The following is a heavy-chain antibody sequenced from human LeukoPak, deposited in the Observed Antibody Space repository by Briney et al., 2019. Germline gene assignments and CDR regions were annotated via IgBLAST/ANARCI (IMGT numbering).Heavy chain of an antibody. Sequence: SETLSLTCTVSGGSISGSSYYWGWIRQPPGKGLEWIGSIYYSGSTNYNPSLKSRVTISVDTSKNQFSLKLSSVTAADTAVYYCAGTPIAAAGTSFDYWGQGTLVTVSS. CDR2: IYYSGST. V-gene: IGHV4-39*07. CDR3: AGTPIAAAGTSFDY. J-gene: IGHJ4*02. D-gene: IGHD6-13*01. CDR1: GGSISGSSYY.